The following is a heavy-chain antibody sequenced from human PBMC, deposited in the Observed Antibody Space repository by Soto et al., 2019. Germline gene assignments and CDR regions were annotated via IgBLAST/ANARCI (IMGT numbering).Heavy chain of an antibody. J-gene: IGHJ6*03. Sequence: TGGSLRLSCAASGFTFSSYSMNWVRQAPGKGLEWVSYISSSSSTIYYADSVKGRFTISRDNAKNSLYLQMNSLRAEDMAVYYCARESGFWSGYDYYYMDVWAKGPRSPSP. V-gene: IGHV3-48*01. CDR2: ISSSSSTI. D-gene: IGHD3-3*01. CDR1: GFTFSSYS. CDR3: ARESGFWSGYDYYYMDV.